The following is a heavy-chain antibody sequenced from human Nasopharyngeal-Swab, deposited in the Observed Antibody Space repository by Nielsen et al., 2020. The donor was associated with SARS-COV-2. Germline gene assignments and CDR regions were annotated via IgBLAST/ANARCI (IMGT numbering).Heavy chain of an antibody. CDR2: IYHDGGT. CDR3: ARDRGDLRKYNCDS. CDR1: GCSVSRVGYY. D-gene: IGHD3-10*01. J-gene: IGHJ4*02. Sequence: SETLSLTCSVSGCSVSRVGYYWNWLWQPPGRPLEWHGYIYHDGGTNYNPSLLGRVIMSVDTSKNQFSLRLTSVSTADTAVYYCARDRGDLRKYNCDSWGQGTLVTVSS. V-gene: IGHV4-61*08.